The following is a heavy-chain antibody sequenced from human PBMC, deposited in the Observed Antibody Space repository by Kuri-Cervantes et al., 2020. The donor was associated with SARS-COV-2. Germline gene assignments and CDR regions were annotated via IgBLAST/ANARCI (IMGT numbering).Heavy chain of an antibody. CDR2: IKQDGSEK. V-gene: IGHV3-7*01. CDR1: GFTFSSYW. CDR3: ARDRPGDFWSGLYYYYYGMDV. D-gene: IGHD3-3*01. Sequence: GESLKISCAASGFTFSSYWMSWVRQAPGKGLEWVANIKQDGSEKYYADSVKGRFTISRDNAKNSLYLQMNSLRAEDTAVYYCARDRPGDFWSGLYYYYYGMDVWGQGTTVTVSS. J-gene: IGHJ6*02.